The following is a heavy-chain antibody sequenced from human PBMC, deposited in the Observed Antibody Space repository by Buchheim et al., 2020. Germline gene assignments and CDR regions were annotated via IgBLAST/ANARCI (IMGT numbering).Heavy chain of an antibody. D-gene: IGHD3-22*01. J-gene: IGHJ4*02. Sequence: QVQLQESGPGLVKPSQTLSLTCTVSGGSISSGGYYWSWIRQHPGKGLEWIWYIYYSGSTYYNPSLKSRLTISVDTRKNSFSLKLSSVTAADTAVYYWARGAYDGSGYYPVDYWGQGTL. CDR3: ARGAYDGSGYYPVDY. CDR1: GGSISSGGYY. CDR2: IYYSGST. V-gene: IGHV4-31*03.